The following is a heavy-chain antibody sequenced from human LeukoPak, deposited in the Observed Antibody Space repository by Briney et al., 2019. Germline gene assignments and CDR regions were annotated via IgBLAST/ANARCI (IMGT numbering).Heavy chain of an antibody. Sequence: GGSPRLSCAASGFTFSSYAMSWVRQAPGKGLGWVSGINTSGGSTAYADSVKGRFTISRDNPRNTLYMQMNSLRAEDTALYYCAIMHPYYDGNGYWVQWGQGTLVTVSS. CDR3: AIMHPYYDGNGYWVQ. D-gene: IGHD3-22*01. J-gene: IGHJ4*02. CDR2: INTSGGST. V-gene: IGHV3-23*01. CDR1: GFTFSSYA.